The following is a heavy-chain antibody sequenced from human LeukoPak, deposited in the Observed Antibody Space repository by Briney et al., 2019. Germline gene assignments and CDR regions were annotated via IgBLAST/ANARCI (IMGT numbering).Heavy chain of an antibody. Sequence: GGSLRLSCAASGFTFSSYAMSWVRQAPGKGLEWVSAISGSGGSTYYADSVKGRFTISRDNSKNTLYLQMNSLRAEDTAVYYCAKGSDAYSSSAAPRYGMDVWGQRTTVTVSS. CDR3: AKGSDAYSSSAAPRYGMDV. V-gene: IGHV3-23*01. CDR2: ISGSGGST. D-gene: IGHD6-6*01. J-gene: IGHJ6*02. CDR1: GFTFSSYA.